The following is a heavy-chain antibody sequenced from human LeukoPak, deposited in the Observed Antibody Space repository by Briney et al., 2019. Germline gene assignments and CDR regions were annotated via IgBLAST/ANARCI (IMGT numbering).Heavy chain of an antibody. V-gene: IGHV1-2*02. CDR2: INPNSGGA. J-gene: IGHJ4*02. CDR3: ARSADYSNQHNDY. D-gene: IGHD4-11*01. CDR1: GYTFTGYY. Sequence: ASVKVSCKASGYTFTGYYMHWVRQAPGQELEWMGWINPNSGGANYAQKFQGRVTMTRDTSISTGYMELSSLRSDDTAVYYCARSADYSNQHNDYWGQGTLVTVSS.